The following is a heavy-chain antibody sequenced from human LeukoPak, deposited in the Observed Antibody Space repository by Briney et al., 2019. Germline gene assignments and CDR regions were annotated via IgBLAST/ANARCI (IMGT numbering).Heavy chain of an antibody. CDR1: GFTFDDYA. Sequence: GGSLRLSCAASGFTFDDYAMHWVRQAPGKGLGWVSGISWNSGSIGYADSVKGRFTISRDNAKNTVYLQMNSLRADDTAMYYCARAVTYFYGSVTYDWFESWGQGTLVTVSS. V-gene: IGHV3-9*01. J-gene: IGHJ5*01. D-gene: IGHD3-10*01. CDR2: ISWNSGSI. CDR3: ARAVTYFYGSVTYDWFES.